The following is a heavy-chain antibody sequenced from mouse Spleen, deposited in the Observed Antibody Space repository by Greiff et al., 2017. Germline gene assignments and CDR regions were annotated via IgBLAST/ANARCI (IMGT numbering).Heavy chain of an antibody. CDR2: ISNLAYSI. V-gene: IGHV5-15*01. CDR3: ARQGDGGAY. J-gene: IGHJ3*01. D-gene: IGHD1-2*01. CDR1: GFTFSDYG. Sequence: EVKLMESGGGLVQPGGSLKLSCAASGFTFSDYGMAWVRQAPRKGPEWVAFISNLAYSIYYADTVTGRFTISRENAKNTLYLEMSSLRSEDTAMYYCARQGDGGAYWGQGTLVTVSA.